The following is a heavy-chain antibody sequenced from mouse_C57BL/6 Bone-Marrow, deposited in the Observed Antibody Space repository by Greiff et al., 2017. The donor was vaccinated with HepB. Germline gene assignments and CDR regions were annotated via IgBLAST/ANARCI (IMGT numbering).Heavy chain of an antibody. Sequence: QVQLKQSGAELARPGASVKLSCKASGYTFTSYGISWVKQRTGQGLEWIGEIYPRSGNTYYNEKFKGKATRTADKSSSTAYMELRSLTSEDSAVYFCARGGLFAYWGQGTLVTVSA. CDR1: GYTFTSYG. CDR2: IYPRSGNT. J-gene: IGHJ3*01. V-gene: IGHV1-81*01. D-gene: IGHD3-3*01. CDR3: ARGGLFAY.